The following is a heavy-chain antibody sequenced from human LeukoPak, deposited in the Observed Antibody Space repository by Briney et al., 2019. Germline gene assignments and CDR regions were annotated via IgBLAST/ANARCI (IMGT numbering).Heavy chain of an antibody. CDR1: GYSFSNYG. CDR3: ARASDTSWPFET. J-gene: IGHJ5*02. CDR2: ISAKNGNT. V-gene: IGHV1-18*01. D-gene: IGHD2-2*01. Sequence: ASVKVSCKTSGYSFSNYGIVWVRQAPGQGLEWMGWISAKNGNTKNSQKVQGRVSMTTDSSTGIAYLDLRSLRTDDTAVYYCARASDTSWPFETWGQGTLVIVSS.